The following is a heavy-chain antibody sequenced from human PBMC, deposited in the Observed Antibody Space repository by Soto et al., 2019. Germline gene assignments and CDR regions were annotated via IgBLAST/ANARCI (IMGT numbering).Heavy chain of an antibody. CDR1: GGSLSSYY. CDR3: ARDKITGLFDY. CDR2: VYYSGNT. V-gene: IGHV4-59*12. Sequence: SETLSLTCTVSGGSLSSYYWTWIRQPPGKGLEWIGYVYYSGNTNYNPSLKSRVTISVDTSKNQFSLKLTSVTAADTAVYYCARDKITGLFDYWGQGTLVTVSS. D-gene: IGHD2-8*02. J-gene: IGHJ4*02.